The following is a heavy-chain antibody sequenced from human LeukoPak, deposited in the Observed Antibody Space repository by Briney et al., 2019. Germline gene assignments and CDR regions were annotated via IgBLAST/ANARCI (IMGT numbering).Heavy chain of an antibody. D-gene: IGHD3-10*01. CDR2: ISSSNSII. CDR3: AREHGGWYYGSGSYYRGDFDY. J-gene: IGHJ4*02. Sequence: GGPLRLSCAASGFTFSDYYMGWIRQAPGKGLEWLSYISSSNSIIYYADSVKGRFTISRDNAKNSLYLQMNSLRAGDTAVYYCAREHGGWYYGSGSYYRGDFDYWGQGTLVTVSS. V-gene: IGHV3-11*01. CDR1: GFTFSDYY.